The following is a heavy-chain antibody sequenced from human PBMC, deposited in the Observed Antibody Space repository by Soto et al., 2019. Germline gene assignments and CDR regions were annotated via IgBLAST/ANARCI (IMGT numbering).Heavy chain of an antibody. D-gene: IGHD1-7*01. CDR3: AKKSWTGTTLWGGEFDY. CDR1: GFTFSSYA. V-gene: IGHV3-23*01. CDR2: ISGSGGST. J-gene: IGHJ4*02. Sequence: GGSLRLSCAASGFTFSSYAMSWVRQAPGKGLEWVSAISGSGGSTYYADSVKGRFTISRDNSKNTLYLQMNSLRAEDTALYYCAKKSWTGTTLWGGEFDYWGQGTLVTVSS.